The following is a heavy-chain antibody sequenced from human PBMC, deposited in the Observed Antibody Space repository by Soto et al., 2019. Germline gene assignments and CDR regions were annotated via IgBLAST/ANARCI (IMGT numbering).Heavy chain of an antibody. CDR1: GYTFTSYG. J-gene: IGHJ5*02. V-gene: IGHV1-18*01. Sequence: ASVKVSCKASGYTFTSYGISWVRQAPGQGLEWMGWISAYNGNTNYAQKLQGRVTMTTDTSTSTAYMELRSLRSDDTAVYYCARDERCSGGSCYPQYNWFDPWCQGTLVTVSS. CDR3: ARDERCSGGSCYPQYNWFDP. CDR2: ISAYNGNT. D-gene: IGHD2-15*01.